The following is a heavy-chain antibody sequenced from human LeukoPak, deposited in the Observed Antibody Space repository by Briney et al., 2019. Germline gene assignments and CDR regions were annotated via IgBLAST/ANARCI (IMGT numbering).Heavy chain of an antibody. D-gene: IGHD2-15*01. CDR2: NSAYDGNT. J-gene: IGHJ4*02. V-gene: IGHV1-18*01. Sequence: GASVKVSCKASGYTFTSYGISWMRQAPGQGLEWMGWNSAYDGNTKYAQNLQGRVTMTTDTSTTTAYMELRSLRSDDTAVYFCARDPSNSVGSRIYFDYWGQGTLVTVSS. CDR3: ARDPSNSVGSRIYFDY. CDR1: GYTFTSYG.